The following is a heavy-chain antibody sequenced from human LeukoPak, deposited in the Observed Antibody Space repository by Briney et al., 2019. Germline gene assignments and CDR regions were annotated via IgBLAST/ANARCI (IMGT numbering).Heavy chain of an antibody. D-gene: IGHD3-10*01. CDR3: VLWFGELGFDY. J-gene: IGHJ4*02. V-gene: IGHV3-30*03. CDR1: GFTFSSYG. Sequence: GRSLRLSCAASGFTFSSYGMHWVRQAPGKGLEWVAVISYDGSNKYYADSVKGRSTISRDNSKNTLYLQMNSLRAEDTAVYYCVLWFGELGFDYWGQGTLVTVSS. CDR2: ISYDGSNK.